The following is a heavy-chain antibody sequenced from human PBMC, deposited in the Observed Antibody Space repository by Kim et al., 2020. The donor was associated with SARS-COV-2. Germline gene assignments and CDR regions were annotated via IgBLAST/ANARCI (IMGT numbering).Heavy chain of an antibody. J-gene: IGHJ3*01. CDR3: AREYSRSFKVLQLRTLDAFDV. D-gene: IGHD6-6*01. Sequence: GGSLRLSCSASGFNFSNYNMDWVRQAPGRGLEWVSSITKSNSDTYYAESVKGRFTISRDNAKNSLYLQMNSLRAEDTAVYYCAREYSRSFKVLQLRTLDAFDVWGQGTMVTVSS. V-gene: IGHV3-21*01. CDR2: ITKSNSDT. CDR1: GFNFSNYN.